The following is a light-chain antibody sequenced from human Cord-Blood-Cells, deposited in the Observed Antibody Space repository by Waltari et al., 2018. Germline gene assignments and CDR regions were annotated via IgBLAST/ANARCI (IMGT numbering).Light chain of an antibody. J-gene: IGKJ4*01. CDR2: DAT. CDR1: QSVSSY. CDR3: QQRSNWPPLT. Sequence: EIVLTQSPATLSLSPGERATLSCRASQSVSSYLAWYQQKPCHAPRLLIYDATNRATGIPARFSGSGSGTDFTLTISSLEPEDFAVYYCQQRSNWPPLTFGGGTKVEIK. V-gene: IGKV3-11*01.